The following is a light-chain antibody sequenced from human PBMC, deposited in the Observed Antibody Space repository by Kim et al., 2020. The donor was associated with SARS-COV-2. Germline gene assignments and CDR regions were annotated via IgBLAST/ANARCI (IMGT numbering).Light chain of an antibody. CDR1: QSISSW. CDR2: KAS. V-gene: IGKV1-5*03. J-gene: IGKJ2*01. Sequence: LSASVGDRVTITCRASQSISSWLAWYQQKPGKAPKLLIYKASSLESGVPSRFSGSGSGTEFTLTISSLQPDDFATYYCQQYKSHPTFGQGTKLEI. CDR3: QQYKSHPT.